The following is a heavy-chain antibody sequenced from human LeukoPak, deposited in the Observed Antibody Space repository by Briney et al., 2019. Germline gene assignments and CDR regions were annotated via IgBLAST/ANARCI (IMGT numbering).Heavy chain of an antibody. CDR3: TKVRSGSSNWALQLFDY. CDR1: GFTFTNEA. CDR2: ISPGGGTT. V-gene: IGHV3-23*01. J-gene: IGHJ4*02. D-gene: IGHD4-11*01. Sequence: GGSLRLSCAVSGFTFTNEAMGWVRQPRGGGLEWVSNISPGGGTTYYAESMKGRFTISRDNSKSTLYLEMNSLRVEDTAVYYCTKVRSGSSNWALQLFDYWGQGALVTVSS.